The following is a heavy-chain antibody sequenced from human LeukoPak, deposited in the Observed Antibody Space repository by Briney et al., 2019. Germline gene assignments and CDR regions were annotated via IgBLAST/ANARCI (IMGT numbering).Heavy chain of an antibody. J-gene: IGHJ4*02. CDR1: GGSISSYY. V-gene: IGHV4-59*12. D-gene: IGHD1-26*01. Sequence: PSETLSLTCTVSGGSISSYYWSWMRQSPGKGLESIGYIYYTGSTNYNPSLKSRVTISVETSRNQFSLKLSSVTAADTAVYYCARGRREIDYWGQGTLVTVSS. CDR3: ARGRREIDY. CDR2: IYYTGST.